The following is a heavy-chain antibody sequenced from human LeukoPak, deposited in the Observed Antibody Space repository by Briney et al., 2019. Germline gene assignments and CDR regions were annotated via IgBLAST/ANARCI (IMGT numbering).Heavy chain of an antibody. D-gene: IGHD6-13*01. CDR2: IFHSGST. J-gene: IGHJ6*03. V-gene: IGHV4-59*01. CDR1: GGSISSYY. CDR3: ARGRVSSSTWYSTYYYYFYMDL. Sequence: SETLSLTCTVSGGSISSYYWSWIRQPPGKGLEWIGYIFHSGSTNYNPSLKSRVTISVDTSKNQFSLKLNSVTAADTAVYFCARGRVSSSTWYSTYYYYFYMDLRGKGTTVTVSS.